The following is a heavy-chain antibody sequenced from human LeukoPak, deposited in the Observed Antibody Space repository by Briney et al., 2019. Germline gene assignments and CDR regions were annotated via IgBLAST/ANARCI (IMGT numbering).Heavy chain of an antibody. CDR1: GFTFSSYG. J-gene: IGHJ4*02. D-gene: IGHD6-13*01. CDR2: IWYDGSKK. Sequence: GTSLRLSCAASGFTFSSYGMHWVRQAPGKGLEWVAVIWYDGSKKDYADSVKGRFTISRDNSKNTLYLQMNSLRAEDTAVYYCAREGYSSSWYDFDYWGQGTLVTVSS. V-gene: IGHV3-33*01. CDR3: AREGYSSSWYDFDY.